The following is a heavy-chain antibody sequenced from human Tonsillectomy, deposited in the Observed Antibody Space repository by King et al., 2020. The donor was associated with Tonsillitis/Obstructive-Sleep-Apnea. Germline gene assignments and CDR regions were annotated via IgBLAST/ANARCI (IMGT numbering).Heavy chain of an antibody. J-gene: IGHJ6*03. CDR2: ISSSSSTI. Sequence: VQLVESGGGLVQPGGSLRLSCAASGFTFSSYSMNWVRQAPGKGLEWVSYISSSSSTIYYADSVKGRFTISRDNAKNSLYLQMNSLRDEDTAVYYCARDMDTAMVYYYYSYMDVWGKGTTVTVSS. D-gene: IGHD5-18*01. CDR1: GFTFSSYS. CDR3: ARDMDTAMVYYYYSYMDV. V-gene: IGHV3-48*02.